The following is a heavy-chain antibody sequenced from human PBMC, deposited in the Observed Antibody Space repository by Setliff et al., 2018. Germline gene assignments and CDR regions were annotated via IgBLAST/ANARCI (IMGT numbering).Heavy chain of an antibody. J-gene: IGHJ1*01. Sequence: GSLRLSCAASGFTFDDYGMAWVRQAPGKGLEWVSGINWSGAGTGYADSVKGRFTMSRDNTNNSLYLQMNDLRVEDTALYYCARGGVAATAPNGLWGQGTLVTVSS. V-gene: IGHV3-20*04. CDR3: ARGGVAATAPNGL. D-gene: IGHD6-13*01. CDR2: INWSGAGT. CDR1: GFTFDDYG.